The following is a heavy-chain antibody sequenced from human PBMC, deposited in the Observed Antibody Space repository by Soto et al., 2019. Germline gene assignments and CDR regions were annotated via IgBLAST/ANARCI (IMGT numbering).Heavy chain of an antibody. D-gene: IGHD6-13*01. CDR1: GFTFSSYG. Sequence: GGSLRLSCAASGFTFSSYGMHWVRQAPGKGLEWVAVIWYDGSNKYYADSVKGRFTISRDNSKNTLYLQMNSLRAEDTAVYYCAREVSSWAPTPYMDVWGQGTTVTVSS. CDR3: AREVSSWAPTPYMDV. J-gene: IGHJ6*02. CDR2: IWYDGSNK. V-gene: IGHV3-33*01.